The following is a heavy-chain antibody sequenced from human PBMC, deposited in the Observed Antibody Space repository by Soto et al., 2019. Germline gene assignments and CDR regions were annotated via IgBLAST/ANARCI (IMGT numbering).Heavy chain of an antibody. CDR2: IIPIFSKT. CDR1: GGTFSTSS. V-gene: IGHV1-69*13. CDR3: ARDVVRSSGGDS. Sequence: SVKVSCKASGGTFSTSSFVWVRQGPGQGLEWMGGIIPIFSKTNVAQKFQGRVTFTADESTRTAYMELSSLRSEDTAIYYCARDVVRSSGGDSWGQGTLVTVPQ. D-gene: IGHD2-15*01. J-gene: IGHJ4*02.